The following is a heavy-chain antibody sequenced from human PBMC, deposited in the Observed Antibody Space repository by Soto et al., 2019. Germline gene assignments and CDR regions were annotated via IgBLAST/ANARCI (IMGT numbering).Heavy chain of an antibody. Sequence: GGSLRLSCAASGFTFSSYSMNWVRQAPEKGLEWVSSISSSSSYIYYADSVKGRFTISRDNAKNSLYLQMNSLRAEDTAVYYCARAGYYYDSSGYYYPDYWGQGTLVTV. CDR3: ARAGYYYDSSGYYYPDY. CDR1: GFTFSSYS. CDR2: ISSSSSYI. D-gene: IGHD3-22*01. J-gene: IGHJ4*02. V-gene: IGHV3-21*01.